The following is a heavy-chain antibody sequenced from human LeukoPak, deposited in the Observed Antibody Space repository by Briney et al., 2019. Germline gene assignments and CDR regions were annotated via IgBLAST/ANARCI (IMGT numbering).Heavy chain of an antibody. CDR2: IRSGGENT. V-gene: IGHV3-23*01. J-gene: IGHJ4*02. D-gene: IGHD2/OR15-2a*01. CDR3: AILSWDGRGSFY. CDR1: GFTFSTYG. Sequence: GGSLRLSCAASGFTFSTYGMSWVRQAPGKGLEWVSAIRSGGENTYYADSVRGRLTISRDNSRGTLSLQMNSLRAEDTAVYFCAILSWDGRGSFYWGQGTLVTVSS.